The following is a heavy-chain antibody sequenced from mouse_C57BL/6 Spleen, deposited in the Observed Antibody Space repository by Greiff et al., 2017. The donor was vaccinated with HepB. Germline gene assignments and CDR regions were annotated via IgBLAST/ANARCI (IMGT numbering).Heavy chain of an antibody. D-gene: IGHD1-1*01. V-gene: IGHV1-54*01. CDR1: GYAFTNYL. Sequence: VQLQQSGAELVRPGTSVKVSCKASGYAFTNYLIEWVKQRPGQGLEWIGVINPGSGGTNYNEKFKGKATLTADKSSSTAYMQLSSLTSEDSAVYFCARSPDYYGSSYPAWFAYWGQGTLVTVSA. J-gene: IGHJ3*01. CDR2: INPGSGGT. CDR3: ARSPDYYGSSYPAWFAY.